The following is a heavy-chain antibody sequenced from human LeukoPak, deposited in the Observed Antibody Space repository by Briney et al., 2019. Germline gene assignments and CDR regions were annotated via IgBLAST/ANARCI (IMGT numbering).Heavy chain of an antibody. D-gene: IGHD1-14*01. CDR2: MNPNSGNT. CDR1: GYTFTSYD. CDR3: ARAAGLNQAEYFQH. V-gene: IGHV1-8*01. Sequence: ASVKVSCKASGYTFTSYDINWVRQATGQGLAWMGWMNPNSGNTGYAQKFQGRVTMTRNTSISTAYMELSSLRSEDTAVYYCARAAGLNQAEYFQHWGQGTLVTVSS. J-gene: IGHJ1*01.